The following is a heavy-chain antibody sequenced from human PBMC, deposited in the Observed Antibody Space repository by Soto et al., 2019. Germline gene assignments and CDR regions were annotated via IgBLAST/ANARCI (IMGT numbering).Heavy chain of an antibody. J-gene: IGHJ4*02. CDR2: ISGSGGST. V-gene: IGHV3-23*01. D-gene: IGHD3-3*01. Sequence: GGSLRLSCAASGFTFSSYAMSWVRQAPGKGLEWVSAISGSGGSTYYADSVKGRFTISRDNSKNTLYLQMNSLRAEDTAVYYCAKGPGLRFLEWLAHFDYWGQGTLVTVSS. CDR3: AKGPGLRFLEWLAHFDY. CDR1: GFTFSSYA.